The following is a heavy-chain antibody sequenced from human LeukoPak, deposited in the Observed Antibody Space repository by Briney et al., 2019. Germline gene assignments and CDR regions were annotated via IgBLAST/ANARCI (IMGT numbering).Heavy chain of an antibody. V-gene: IGHV3-7*01. Sequence: GGSLRLSCAASGFTFSSYWMSWVRQAPGKGLEWVANIKQDGSEKYYVDSVKGRFTISRDNAQNSLYLQMNSLRAEDTAVYYCAREYCSSTSCYLGGQDFDYWGQGTLVTVSS. J-gene: IGHJ4*02. CDR3: AREYCSSTSCYLGGQDFDY. CDR2: IKQDGSEK. CDR1: GFTFSSYW. D-gene: IGHD2-2*01.